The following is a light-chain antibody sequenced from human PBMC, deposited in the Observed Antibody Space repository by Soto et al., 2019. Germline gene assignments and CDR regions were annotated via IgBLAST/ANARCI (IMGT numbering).Light chain of an antibody. CDR1: ISDVGGYNY. J-gene: IGLJ3*02. CDR3: FSYTTSSTLV. V-gene: IGLV2-14*01. Sequence: QSVLTQPASVSGSPGQSITISCTGTISDVGGYNYVSWYQQHPAKAPKLMIYEVSNRPSGVSHRFYGSKSDNTASLTISGLQAEDEADYSCFSYTTSSTLVFCGGTKVTVL. CDR2: EVS.